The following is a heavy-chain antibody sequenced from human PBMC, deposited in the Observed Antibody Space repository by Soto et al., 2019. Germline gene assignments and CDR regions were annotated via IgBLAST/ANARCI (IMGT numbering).Heavy chain of an antibody. CDR1: GGTFSSYA. V-gene: IGHV1-69*13. CDR2: IIPIFGTA. D-gene: IGHD6-13*01. Sequence: GASVKVSCKASGGTFSSYAISWVRQAPGQGLEWMGGIIPIFGTANYAQKFQGRVTITADESTSTAYMELSSLRSEDTAVYYCARRRGGASSWYNWFDPWGQGTLVTVSS. CDR3: ARRRGGASSWYNWFDP. J-gene: IGHJ5*02.